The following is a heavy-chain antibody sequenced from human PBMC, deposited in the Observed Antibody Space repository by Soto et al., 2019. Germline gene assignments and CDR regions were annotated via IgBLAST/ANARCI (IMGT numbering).Heavy chain of an antibody. CDR1: VFTFSSYA. V-gene: IGHV3-23*01. J-gene: IGHJ5*02. D-gene: IGHD4-17*01. Sequence: EVQLLESGGGLVQPGGSLRLSCAASVFTFSSYAMSWVRQAPGKGLEWVSAISGSGGSTYYADSVKGRFTISRDNSKNTQYLQINSLRAEDTGVYYCASTSPGDYYNWFDPWGQGTLVTVSS. CDR2: ISGSGGST. CDR3: ASTSPGDYYNWFDP.